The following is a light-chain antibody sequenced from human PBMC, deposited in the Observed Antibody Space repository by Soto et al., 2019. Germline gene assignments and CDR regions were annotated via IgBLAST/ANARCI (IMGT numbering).Light chain of an antibody. Sequence: DIQLTQSPSFLSASVGDRVTITCLASQGIGSYLAWYQQKPGKAPKLLIYAASTLQSGVPSRFSGSGSGPEFTLTISSLQPEDFATYYCQQLNSYPITFGQGTRLEIK. J-gene: IGKJ5*01. V-gene: IGKV1-9*01. CDR1: QGIGSY. CDR2: AAS. CDR3: QQLNSYPIT.